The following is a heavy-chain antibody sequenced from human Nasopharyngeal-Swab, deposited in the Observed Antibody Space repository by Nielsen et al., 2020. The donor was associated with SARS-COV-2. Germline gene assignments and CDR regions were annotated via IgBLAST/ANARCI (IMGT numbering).Heavy chain of an antibody. D-gene: IGHD1-14*01. V-gene: IGHV3-23*01. J-gene: IGHJ3*02. CDR2: ISGSGGST. CDR1: GFTFSSYA. CDR3: AKGRSNRDAFDI. Sequence: GESLKISCAASGFTFSSYAMSWVRQAPGKGLEWVSAISGSGGSTYYADSVKGRFTISRDNSKNTLYLQMNSLRVEDTAVYYCAKGRSNRDAFDIWGQGTMVTVSS.